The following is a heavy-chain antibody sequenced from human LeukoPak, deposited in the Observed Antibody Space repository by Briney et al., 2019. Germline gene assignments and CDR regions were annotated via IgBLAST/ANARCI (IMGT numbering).Heavy chain of an antibody. J-gene: IGHJ4*02. CDR1: GFTFSSYA. Sequence: GGSLRLSCAASGFTFSSYAMSGVHQAPGKGLDWVSSISGSGGSTYYADSVKGRFTISRDNYKNTLYLQMNSLRAEDTAVYYCAKGGYSYGPPGGRYYEFDYWLQGTLVTVSS. D-gene: IGHD1-26*01. CDR3: AKGGYSYGPPGGRYYEFDY. CDR2: ISGSGGST. V-gene: IGHV3-23*01.